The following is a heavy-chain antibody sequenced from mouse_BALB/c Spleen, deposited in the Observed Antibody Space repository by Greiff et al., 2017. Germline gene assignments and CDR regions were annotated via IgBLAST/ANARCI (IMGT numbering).Heavy chain of an antibody. J-gene: IGHJ4*01. CDR2: INSNGGST. Sequence: EVQGVESGGGLVQPGGSLKLSCAASGFTFSSYGLSWVRQTPDKRLELVATINSNGGSTYYPDSVKGRFTISRDNAKNTLYLQMSSLKSEDTAMYYCARDWGYDYDEVYYAMDYWGQGTSVTVSS. D-gene: IGHD2-4*01. CDR3: ARDWGYDYDEVYYAMDY. V-gene: IGHV5-6-3*01. CDR1: GFTFSSYG.